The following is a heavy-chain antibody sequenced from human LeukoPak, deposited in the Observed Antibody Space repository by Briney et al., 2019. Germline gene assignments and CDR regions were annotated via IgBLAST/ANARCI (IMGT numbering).Heavy chain of an antibody. D-gene: IGHD3-10*01. J-gene: IGHJ5*02. Sequence: SETLSLTCSVSGGSISSGDYYWSWIRQPPGKGLEWIGYTYYSGSTYYNPSLKSRITISVDTSRNQFSLKLSSVTAADTAVYYCARVQVWGIIIMGYNWFDPWGQGTPVTVSS. V-gene: IGHV4-30-4*01. CDR3: ARVQVWGIIIMGYNWFDP. CDR2: TYYSGST. CDR1: GGSISSGDYY.